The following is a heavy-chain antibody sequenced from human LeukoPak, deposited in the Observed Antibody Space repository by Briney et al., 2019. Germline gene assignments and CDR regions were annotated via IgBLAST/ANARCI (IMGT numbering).Heavy chain of an antibody. V-gene: IGHV1-46*03. CDR1: GYTFPSYF. CDR3: VRGNWFDP. J-gene: IGHJ5*02. Sequence: ASVKVSCKASGYTFPSYFMHWVRQAPGQGLEWMGIINPSGGSTTYAQKFQGRVTMTRDTSTSTVYMELSSLRSDDTAVYYCVRGNWFDPWGQGTLVTVSS. CDR2: INPSGGST.